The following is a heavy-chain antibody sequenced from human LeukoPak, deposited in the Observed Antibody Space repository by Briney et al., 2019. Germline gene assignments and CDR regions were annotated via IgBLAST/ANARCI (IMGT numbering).Heavy chain of an antibody. CDR3: ARVSIDSSGSDLYYFDY. CDR2: ISAYNGNT. CDR1: GYTFTSYG. J-gene: IGHJ4*02. V-gene: IGHV1-18*01. Sequence: ASVKVSCKASGYTFTSYGISWVRQAPGQGLEWMGWISAYNGNTNYAQKFQGRVTITTDESTSTAYMELSSLRSEDTAVYYCARVSIDSSGSDLYYFDYWGQGTLVTVSS. D-gene: IGHD3-22*01.